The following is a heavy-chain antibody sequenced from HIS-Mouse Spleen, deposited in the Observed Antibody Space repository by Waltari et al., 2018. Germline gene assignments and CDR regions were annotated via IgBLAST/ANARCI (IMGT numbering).Heavy chain of an antibody. CDR2: INHSGST. CDR1: GGSFSGYY. V-gene: IGHV4-34*01. D-gene: IGHD6-6*01. Sequence: QVQLQQWGAGLLKPSETLSLTCAVYGGSFSGYYWSWIRQPPGKGLEWIGEINHSGSTNYNPSLKGRVTISVDTSKNQFSRKLSSVTAADTAVYYCARGLAARFDYWGQGTLVTVSS. J-gene: IGHJ4*02. CDR3: ARGLAARFDY.